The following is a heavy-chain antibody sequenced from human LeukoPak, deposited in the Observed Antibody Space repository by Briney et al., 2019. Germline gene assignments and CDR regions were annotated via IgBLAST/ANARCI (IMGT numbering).Heavy chain of an antibody. Sequence: GGSLRLSCAASGFTFSTYGMHWVRQAPGKGLEWVAVIWYGGSNTYYADSVKGRFTISRDNSKNTLYLQMNSLRAEDTAVYYCARDRYSSSWNWFDPWGQGTLVTVSS. J-gene: IGHJ5*02. CDR2: IWYGGSNT. D-gene: IGHD6-13*01. V-gene: IGHV3-33*08. CDR1: GFTFSTYG. CDR3: ARDRYSSSWNWFDP.